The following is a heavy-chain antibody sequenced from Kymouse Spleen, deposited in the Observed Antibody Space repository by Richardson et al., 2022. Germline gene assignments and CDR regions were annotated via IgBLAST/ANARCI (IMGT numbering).Heavy chain of an antibody. CDR2: IKSKTDGGTT. Sequence: EVQLVESGGGLVKPGGSLRLSCAASGFTFSNAWMSWVRQAPGKGLEWVGRIKSKTDGGTTDYAAPVKGRFTISRDDSKNTLYLQMNSLKTEDTAVYYCTTLSIAARPDEDYWGQGTLVTVSS. J-gene: IGHJ4*02. D-gene: IGHD6-6*01. CDR1: GFTFSNAW. CDR3: TTLSIAARPDEDY. V-gene: IGHV3-15*01.